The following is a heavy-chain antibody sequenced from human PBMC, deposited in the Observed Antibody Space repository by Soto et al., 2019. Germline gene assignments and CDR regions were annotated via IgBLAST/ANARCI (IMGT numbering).Heavy chain of an antibody. CDR1: GFIFSDYY. J-gene: IGHJ4*02. CDR3: ARGYSYGYE. CDR2: ISNSGGHT. Sequence: SLRLSCAASGFIFSDYYMSWIRQAPGKGLEWVSDISNSGGHTNYADSVKGRFTISRDNAKDSLYLQMNSLRAEDTAVYFCARGYSYGYEWGQGTLVTVSS. V-gene: IGHV3-11*03. D-gene: IGHD5-18*01.